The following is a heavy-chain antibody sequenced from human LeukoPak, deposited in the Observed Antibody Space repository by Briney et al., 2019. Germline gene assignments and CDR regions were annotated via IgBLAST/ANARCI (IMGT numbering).Heavy chain of an antibody. CDR3: LRGDRRDY. J-gene: IGHJ4*02. CDR2: IDSSGGYM. CDR1: GLTFSSYA. V-gene: IGHV3-21*06. Sequence: GGSLRLSCAASGLTFSSYAMNWARQAPGKGPEWVSSIDSSGGYMFYADSVKGRFIISRDNAKDSLYLQMNSLRVEDTAVYYCLRGDRRDYWGQGTLVTVSS.